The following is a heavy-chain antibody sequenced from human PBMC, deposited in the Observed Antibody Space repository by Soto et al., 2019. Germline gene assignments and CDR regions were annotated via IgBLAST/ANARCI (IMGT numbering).Heavy chain of an antibody. J-gene: IGHJ4*02. CDR2: MNPNSGNT. CDR1: GYTFTSYD. Sequence: QVQLVQSGAEVKKPGASVKVSCEASGYTFTSYDINWVRQATGQGLEWMGWMNPNSGNTGYAQRFQXXVTMTRNTSISTAYMELRSLRSEDTAVYYCARSTNDYGDRHWGQGTLVTVSS. D-gene: IGHD4-17*01. V-gene: IGHV1-8*01. CDR3: ARSTNDYGDRH.